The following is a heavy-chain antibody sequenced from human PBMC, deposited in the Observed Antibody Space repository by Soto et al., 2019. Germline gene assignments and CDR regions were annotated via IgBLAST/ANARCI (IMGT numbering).Heavy chain of an antibody. J-gene: IGHJ4*02. CDR3: SDLNDY. CDR1: GGTFSSYT. V-gene: IGHV1-69*02. Sequence: GASVKVSCKASGGTFSSYTISWVRQAPGQVLEWMGRIIPILGIANYAQKFQGRVTMTRNTSISTAYMELSSLRSEDTAVYYCSDLNDYWGQGTLVTVSS. CDR2: IIPILGIA.